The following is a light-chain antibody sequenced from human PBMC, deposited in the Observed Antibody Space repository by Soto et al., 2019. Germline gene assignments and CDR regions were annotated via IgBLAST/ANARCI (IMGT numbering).Light chain of an antibody. V-gene: IGLV1-47*01. CDR3: SSWDDSLGGPV. J-gene: IGLJ2*01. CDR2: RNS. CDR1: NSNIGSNY. Sequence: QLVLTQAPSASGTPGQRVTISCSGNNSNIGSNYVYWYQQFPGTAPKLLIYRNSQRPSGVPDRVSGSKSGTSASLAISGLRSEDEADYHCSSWDDSLGGPVFGGGTKLTVL.